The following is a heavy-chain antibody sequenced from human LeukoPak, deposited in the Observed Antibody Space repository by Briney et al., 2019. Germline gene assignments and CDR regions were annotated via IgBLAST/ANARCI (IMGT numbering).Heavy chain of an antibody. CDR2: ITTTSNYI. Sequence: GGSLRLSCAASGFTFSSYGMHWVRQAPGKGLEWVSSITTTSNYIYYADSVKGRFTVSRDNAKDSLYLQMYSLRAEDTAVYYCARVILFNIRGQRNWYFDYWGQGSLVTVSS. V-gene: IGHV3-21*01. D-gene: IGHD2/OR15-2a*01. J-gene: IGHJ4*02. CDR1: GFTFSSYG. CDR3: ARVILFNIRGQRNWYFDY.